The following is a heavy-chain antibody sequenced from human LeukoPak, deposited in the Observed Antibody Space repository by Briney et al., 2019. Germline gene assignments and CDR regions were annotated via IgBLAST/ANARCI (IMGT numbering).Heavy chain of an antibody. D-gene: IGHD1-7*01. CDR2: ISAYNGNT. CDR1: GYTFTSSG. J-gene: IGHJ5*02. V-gene: IGHV1-18*01. CDR3: ARDNWNYNWFDP. Sequence: GASVKVSCKASGYTFTSSGISWVRQAPGQGLEWMGWISAYNGNTNYAQKLQGRVTITTDESTSTAYMELSSLRSEDTAVYYCARDNWNYNWFDPWGQGTLATVSS.